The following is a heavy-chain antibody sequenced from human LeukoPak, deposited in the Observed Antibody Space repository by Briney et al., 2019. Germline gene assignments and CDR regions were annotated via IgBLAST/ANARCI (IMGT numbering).Heavy chain of an antibody. D-gene: IGHD2-15*01. CDR2: IYYSGST. J-gene: IGHJ4*02. Sequence: PSETLSLTCTVSGGSISSYYWTWIRQPPGKGLEWIGYIYYSGSTNYNPSLKSRVTMSVDSSKNQFSLKLSSATAADTAVYYCARFCGGGSCVDYWGQGTLVTVSS. CDR3: ARFCGGGSCVDY. CDR1: GGSISSYY. V-gene: IGHV4-59*08.